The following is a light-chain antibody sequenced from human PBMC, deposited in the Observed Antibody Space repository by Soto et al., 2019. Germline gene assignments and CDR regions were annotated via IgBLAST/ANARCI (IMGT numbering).Light chain of an antibody. CDR3: SSYTSSSTPLV. V-gene: IGLV2-14*01. J-gene: IGLJ3*02. CDR2: DVT. CDR1: RSDVGGYNY. Sequence: QSALTQPASVSGSPGQSITISCTGTRSDVGGYNYVSWYQQHPGKAPKLTIYDVTNRPSGVSNRFSGSKSGNTASLTISGLQAEDEADYYCSSYTSSSTPLVFGGGTKLTVL.